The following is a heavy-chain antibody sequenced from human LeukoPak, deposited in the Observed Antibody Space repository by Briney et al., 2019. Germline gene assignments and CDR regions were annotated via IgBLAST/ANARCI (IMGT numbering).Heavy chain of an antibody. J-gene: IGHJ6*03. Sequence: GGSLRLSCAASGFTFSSYGMHWVRQAPGKGLEWVAFIRYDGSNKYYADSVKGRFTISRDNSKNTLYLQMNSLRAEDTAAYYCAKVDVVVPAAIRGPDYYYYYMDVWGKGTTVTVSS. CDR3: AKVDVVVPAAIRGPDYYYYYMDV. V-gene: IGHV3-30*02. CDR2: IRYDGSNK. D-gene: IGHD2-2*01. CDR1: GFTFSSYG.